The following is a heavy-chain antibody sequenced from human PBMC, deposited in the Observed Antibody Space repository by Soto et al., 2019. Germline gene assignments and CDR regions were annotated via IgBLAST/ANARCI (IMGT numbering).Heavy chain of an antibody. V-gene: IGHV3-53*01. Sequence: EVQLVESGGGLIQPGGSLRLSCAASGFTVSSNYMSWVRQAPGKGLEWVSVIYSGGSTYYADSVKGRFTISRDNSKNTLYLQMNSLRAEDTAMYYCARVAGTYYYYYGMDVWGQGTTVTVSS. D-gene: IGHD6-13*01. J-gene: IGHJ6*02. CDR2: IYSGGST. CDR3: ARVAGTYYYYYGMDV. CDR1: GFTVSSNY.